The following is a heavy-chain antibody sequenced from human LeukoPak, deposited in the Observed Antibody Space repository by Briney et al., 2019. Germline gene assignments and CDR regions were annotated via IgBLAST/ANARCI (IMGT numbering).Heavy chain of an antibody. CDR3: AHKGRGSGSYTM. D-gene: IGHD3-10*01. CDR1: GFSLSTTGVG. J-gene: IGHJ4*02. Sequence: GSGPTLVKPTQTLTLTCTFSGFSLSTTGVGVGWIRQPPGKALEWLAVTYWNNDKSYSPSLKSRLTITKDTSKNQVVLIMTNMDPVDTATYYCAHKGRGSGSYTMWGQGTPVTVSS. V-gene: IGHV2-5*01. CDR2: TYWNNDK.